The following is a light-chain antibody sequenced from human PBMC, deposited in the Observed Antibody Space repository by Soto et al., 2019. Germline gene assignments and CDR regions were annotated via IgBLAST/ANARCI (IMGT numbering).Light chain of an antibody. V-gene: IGKV3D-15*01. CDR2: GAS. J-gene: IGKJ4*01. CDR3: QQYNNWPPLT. Sequence: EIVLTQSPVSLSVSPWERASLSFRAIQSVSSKCLGWYQQSSGQAPRLLIYGASSRATGIPARFSGSGSGTEFTLTISSLQSEDLAVYYCQQYNNWPPLTFGGGTKVDIK. CDR1: QSVSSKC.